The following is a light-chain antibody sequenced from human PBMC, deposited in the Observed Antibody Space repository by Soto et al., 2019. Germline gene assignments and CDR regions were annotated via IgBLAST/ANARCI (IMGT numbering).Light chain of an antibody. Sequence: ILMTQSPSSLSAFVGDGYTITCRASQDIANFLAWYQQKPGKVPKLLIYAASTLQSGVPSRFSGSGSGTDFTLTISSLQPEDVATYYCQKCKVDNFTFGGGTKVDIK. CDR2: AAS. V-gene: IGKV1-27*01. J-gene: IGKJ4*01. CDR1: QDIANF. CDR3: QKCKVDNFT.